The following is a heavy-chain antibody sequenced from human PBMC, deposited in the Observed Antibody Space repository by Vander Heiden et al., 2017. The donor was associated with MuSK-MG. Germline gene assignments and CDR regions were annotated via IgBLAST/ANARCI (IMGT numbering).Heavy chain of an antibody. CDR1: GYSFTSSG. V-gene: IGHV1-18*04. CDR2: ISGYKGKT. D-gene: IGHD5-12*01. Sequence: QVQLVQSGAEVTKPGASVKVSCTASGYSFTSSGISWVRQAPGQGLEWMGWISGYKGKTKYAQKVQGRVTVTTDTYTSTAYMELRSLRSDDTAVYYCARDQGYANWFDPWGQGTLVTVSS. J-gene: IGHJ5*02. CDR3: ARDQGYANWFDP.